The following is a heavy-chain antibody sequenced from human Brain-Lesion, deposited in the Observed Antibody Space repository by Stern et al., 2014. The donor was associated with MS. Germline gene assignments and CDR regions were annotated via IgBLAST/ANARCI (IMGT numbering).Heavy chain of an antibody. CDR3: ARGRVVPGFQYYATDV. J-gene: IGHJ6*02. Sequence: QVQLVESGPGLVKPSQTLSLSCTVSGGSISSGGYYWSWIRPPAGKGLEWIGRIFKSGSTSYNPSLKSRVTKSIDASKNHFPLRLNSMTAADTAVYYCARGRVVPGFQYYATDVWGQGTTVIVSS. CDR1: GGSISSGGYY. D-gene: IGHD2-2*01. CDR2: IFKSGST. V-gene: IGHV4-61*02.